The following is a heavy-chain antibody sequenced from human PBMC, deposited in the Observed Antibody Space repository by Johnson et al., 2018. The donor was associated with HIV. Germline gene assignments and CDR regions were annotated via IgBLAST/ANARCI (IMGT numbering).Heavy chain of an antibody. J-gene: IGHJ3*02. CDR3: AKCGDADAFDI. CDR2: ISYDGSNK. CDR1: GFTFSSYA. Sequence: QVQLVESGGGVVQPGRSLRLSCAASGFTFSSYAMHWVRQAPGKGLEWVAVISYDGSNKYYAASVKGRFTISRDNSKNTLYLQMNSLRAEDTAVYYCAKCGDADAFDIWGQGTMVTVSS. V-gene: IGHV3-30-3*02. D-gene: IGHD3-10*01.